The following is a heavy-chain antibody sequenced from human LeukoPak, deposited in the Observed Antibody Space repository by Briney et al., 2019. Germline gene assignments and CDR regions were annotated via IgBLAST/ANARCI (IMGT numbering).Heavy chain of an antibody. D-gene: IGHD1-1*01. CDR2: ISSSGSTI. CDR1: GFTFSSYE. V-gene: IGHV3-48*03. J-gene: IGHJ3*02. Sequence: PGGSLRLSCAASGFTFSSYEMNWVRQAPGKGLEWVSYISSSGSTIYYADSVKGRFTVSRDNAKNSLYLQMNSLRAEDTAVYYCASLANYAFDIWGPGTMVTVSS. CDR3: ASLANYAFDI.